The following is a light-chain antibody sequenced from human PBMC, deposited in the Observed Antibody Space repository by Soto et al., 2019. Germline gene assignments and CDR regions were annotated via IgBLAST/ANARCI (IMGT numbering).Light chain of an antibody. Sequence: EIVLTQTPATLSLSPGERATLSCRASQNVSTYLAWYQQKPGQAPRLLIYDASNRATGIPARFSGSGSGTDVTHTISSLEPEEFSVYYCQQRTNCLTFGPGTKVDIK. V-gene: IGKV3-11*01. CDR1: QNVSTY. CDR3: QQRTNCLT. J-gene: IGKJ3*01. CDR2: DAS.